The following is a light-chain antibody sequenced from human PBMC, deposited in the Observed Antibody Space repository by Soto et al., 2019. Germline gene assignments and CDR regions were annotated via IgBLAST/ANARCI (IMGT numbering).Light chain of an antibody. Sequence: EIVMTQSPATLSVSPGERATLSCRASQSVGSNLAWYQQKPGQAPRLLIYGASTRATGIPARFSGSGSGTEFHLTISCLQSEEFAIYFCQQYNNWPPDRTFGQGTKVEIK. CDR2: GAS. J-gene: IGKJ1*01. V-gene: IGKV3-15*01. CDR3: QQYNNWPPDRT. CDR1: QSVGSN.